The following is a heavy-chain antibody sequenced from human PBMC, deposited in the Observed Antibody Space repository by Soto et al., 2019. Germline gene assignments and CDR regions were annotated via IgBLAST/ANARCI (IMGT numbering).Heavy chain of an antibody. V-gene: IGHV3-48*03. Sequence: GGSLRLSCAASGLTFSSFEMNWVRQAPGKGLEFVSYISRSGTSIYYADSVKGRFTISRDNAKNSLYLQMNSLRAEDTAVYYCLSLLGYCGAAICPAGYWGQGTMVTVSS. D-gene: IGHD2-15*01. CDR1: GLTFSSFE. CDR3: LSLLGYCGAAICPAGY. J-gene: IGHJ4*02. CDR2: ISRSGTSI.